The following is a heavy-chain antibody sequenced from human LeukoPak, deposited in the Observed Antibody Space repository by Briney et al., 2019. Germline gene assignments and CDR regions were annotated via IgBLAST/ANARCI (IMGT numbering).Heavy chain of an antibody. CDR3: AAELYGVYTDCCTFHL. V-gene: IGHV1-58*01. D-gene: IGHD4-17*01. CDR1: GFTFSTSA. Sequence: ASVKVSCKTSGFTFSTSAVQWVRQARGQRLEWIGWIIVGSGATNYAQSLQGRFTITRDMSTNTAYMELSSLGSEDSAVYYCAAELYGVYTDCCTFHLWGQGTMVTVSS. CDR2: IIVGSGAT. J-gene: IGHJ3*01.